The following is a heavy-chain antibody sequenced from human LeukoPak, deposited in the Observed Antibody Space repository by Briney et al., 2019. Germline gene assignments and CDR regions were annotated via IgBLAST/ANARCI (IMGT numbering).Heavy chain of an antibody. CDR1: GGSIRSGDNY. J-gene: IGHJ4*02. D-gene: IGHD6-25*01. Sequence: SQTLSLTCTVSGGSIRSGDNYWTWIRQPPGKGLEWIGYIYYSGSTYYNPSLKSRVSLSLDTSKNQLSLILTSVTAADTAVYYCARGPYSSDAGYWGQGTLVTVSS. V-gene: IGHV4-30-4*01. CDR2: IYYSGST. CDR3: ARGPYSSDAGY.